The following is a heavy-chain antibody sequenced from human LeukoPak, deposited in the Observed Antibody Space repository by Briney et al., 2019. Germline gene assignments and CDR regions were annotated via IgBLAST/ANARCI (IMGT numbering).Heavy chain of an antibody. V-gene: IGHV3-9*01. CDR2: ISWNSGSI. J-gene: IGHJ4*02. Sequence: GGSLRLSCAASGFTFDDYAMHWVRQAPGKGLEWVSGISWNSGSIGYADSVEGRFTISRDNAKNSLYLQMNSLRAEDTALYYCAKGGYGSGSYLDYWGQGTLVTVSS. CDR3: AKGGYGSGSYLDY. D-gene: IGHD3-10*01. CDR1: GFTFDDYA.